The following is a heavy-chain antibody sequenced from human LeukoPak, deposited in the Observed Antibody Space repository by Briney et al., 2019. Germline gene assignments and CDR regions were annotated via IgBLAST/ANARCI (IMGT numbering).Heavy chain of an antibody. Sequence: ASVKVSCKASGYTFTSYDINWVRQATGQGLEWMGWMNPNSGNTGYAQKFQGRVTMTRNTSISTAYMELSSLRSEDTAVYYCAREEVGTSCYGYWGQGTLVTASP. J-gene: IGHJ4*02. V-gene: IGHV1-8*01. CDR3: AREEVGTSCYGY. CDR1: GYTFTSYD. CDR2: MNPNSGNT. D-gene: IGHD2-2*01.